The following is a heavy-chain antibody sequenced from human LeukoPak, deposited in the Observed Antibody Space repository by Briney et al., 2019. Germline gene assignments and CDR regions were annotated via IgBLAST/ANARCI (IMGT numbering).Heavy chain of an antibody. V-gene: IGHV4-59*08. D-gene: IGHD2/OR15-2a*01. CDR1: GGSISSYY. CDR2: IYYSGST. CDR3: ARHPSALSVYDI. J-gene: IGHJ3*02. Sequence: SETLSLTCTVSGGSISSYYWSWIRQPPGKGLEWIGYIYYSGSTNYNPSLKSRVTISVDTSKNKISLQVTSVTAADAAVYYCARHPSALSVYDIWGQGTMVTVSS.